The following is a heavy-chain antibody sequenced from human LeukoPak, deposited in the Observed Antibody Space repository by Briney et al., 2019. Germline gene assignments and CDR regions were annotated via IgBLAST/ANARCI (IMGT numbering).Heavy chain of an antibody. Sequence: GGSLRLSCAASGFTFSSYSMNWVRQAPGKWLEWVSSISSSSSYIYYADSVKGRFTISRDNAKNSLYLQMNSLRAEDTAVYYCVVGATTLFDYWGQGTLVTVSS. V-gene: IGHV3-21*01. CDR3: VVGATTLFDY. D-gene: IGHD1-26*01. CDR1: GFTFSSYS. CDR2: ISSSSSYI. J-gene: IGHJ4*02.